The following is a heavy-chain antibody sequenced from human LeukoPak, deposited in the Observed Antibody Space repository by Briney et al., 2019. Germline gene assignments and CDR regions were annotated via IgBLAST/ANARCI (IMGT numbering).Heavy chain of an antibody. V-gene: IGHV1-8*01. J-gene: IGHJ3*02. Sequence: ASVKVSCKASGYTFTSYDINWVRQATGHGLEWMGWMNPNSGNTGYAQKFQGRVTMTRNTSKSTAYMELSSLRSEDTAVYYCARGATVTLRDAFDIWGQGTMVTVSS. CDR3: ARGATVTLRDAFDI. D-gene: IGHD4-11*01. CDR2: MNPNSGNT. CDR1: GYTFTSYD.